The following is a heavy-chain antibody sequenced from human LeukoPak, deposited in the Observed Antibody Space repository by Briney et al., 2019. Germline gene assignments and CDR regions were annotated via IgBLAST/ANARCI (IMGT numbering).Heavy chain of an antibody. V-gene: IGHV4-61*02. CDR2: IYTSGST. Sequence: SETLSLTCTVSGGSISSGSYYWSRIRQPAGKGLEWIGRIYTSGSTNYNPSLKSRVTISVDTSKNQFSLKLSSVTAADTAVYYCAREGYQLKWLLPNDAFDIWGQGTMVTVSS. J-gene: IGHJ3*02. D-gene: IGHD3-22*01. CDR1: GGSISSGSYY. CDR3: AREGYQLKWLLPNDAFDI.